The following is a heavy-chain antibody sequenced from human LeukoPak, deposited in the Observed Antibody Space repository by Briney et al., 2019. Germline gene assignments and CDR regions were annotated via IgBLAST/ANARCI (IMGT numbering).Heavy chain of an antibody. Sequence: GGSLRLSCAASGFTFSSFWMNWVRQAPGKGLEWVANIKEDGSEKYYVDSVKGRFTISRDNAKNSLYLQMNSLRAEDTAVYYCAKEPYSSSWNLFDYWGQGTLVTVSS. CDR3: AKEPYSSSWNLFDY. V-gene: IGHV3-7*03. D-gene: IGHD6-13*01. CDR2: IKEDGSEK. CDR1: GFTFSSFW. J-gene: IGHJ4*02.